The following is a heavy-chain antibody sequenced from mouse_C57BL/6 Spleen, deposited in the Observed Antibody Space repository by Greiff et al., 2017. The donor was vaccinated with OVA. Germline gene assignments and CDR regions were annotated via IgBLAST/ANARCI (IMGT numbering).Heavy chain of an antibody. D-gene: IGHD2-5*01. J-gene: IGHJ4*01. V-gene: IGHV1-4*01. CDR2: INPSSGYT. CDR1: GYTFTSYT. CDR3: ARDYYSNVYAMDY. Sequence: QVQLQQSGAELARPGASVKMSCKASGYTFTSYTMHWVKQRPGQGLEWIGYINPSSGYTKYNQKFKDKATLTADKSSSTAYMQLSSLTSEDAAVYYCARDYYSNVYAMDYWGQGTSVTVSS.